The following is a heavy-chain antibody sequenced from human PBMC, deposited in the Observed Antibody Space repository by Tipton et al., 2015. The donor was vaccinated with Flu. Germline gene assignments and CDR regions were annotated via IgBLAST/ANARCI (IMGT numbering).Heavy chain of an antibody. CDR2: INHSGST. D-gene: IGHD2-15*01. CDR1: GGSFSGYY. CDR3: GVEGPDGDFDY. Sequence: TLSLTCAVYGGSFSGYYWSWSRQPPGKGLEWIGEINHSGSTNYNPSLKSRVTISVDTYKNKFSLKLSSVTAADTAVYYCGVEGPDGDFDYRGHGTLVTVSS. J-gene: IGHJ4*01. V-gene: IGHV4-34*01.